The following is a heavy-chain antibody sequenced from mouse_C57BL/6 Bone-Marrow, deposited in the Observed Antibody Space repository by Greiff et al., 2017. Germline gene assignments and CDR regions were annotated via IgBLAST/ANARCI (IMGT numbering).Heavy chain of an antibody. J-gene: IGHJ1*03. CDR2: ISSGGSYT. Sequence: EVKLMESGGDLVKPGGSLKLSCAASGFTFSSYGMSWVRQTPDKRLEWVVTISSGGSYTYYPDSVKGRFTISRDNAKNTLYLQMSSLKSEDTAMYYCAREPTIVTTVFYWYFDVWGTGTTVTVSA. D-gene: IGHD2-5*01. V-gene: IGHV5-6*01. CDR1: GFTFSSYG. CDR3: AREPTIVTTVFYWYFDV.